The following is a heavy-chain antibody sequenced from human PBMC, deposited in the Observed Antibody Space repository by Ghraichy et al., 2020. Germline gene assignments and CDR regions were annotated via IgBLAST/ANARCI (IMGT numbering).Heavy chain of an antibody. CDR2: IYHSGST. CDR1: GGSIINGGYF. CDR3: ARDSRVVLVGHKANNAFDI. J-gene: IGHJ3*02. D-gene: IGHD2-15*01. V-gene: IGHV4-31*03. Sequence: SQTLSLTCTVSGGSIINGGYFWSWIRQHPGKGLEWIGYIYHSGSTYYNPSLKSRITISVDTSRNQFSLNLTSVTAADTAVYYCARDSRVVLVGHKANNAFDIWGQGTMVTVSS.